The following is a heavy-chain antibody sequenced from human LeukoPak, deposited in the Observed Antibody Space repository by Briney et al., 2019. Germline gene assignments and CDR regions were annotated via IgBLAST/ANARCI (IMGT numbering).Heavy chain of an antibody. V-gene: IGHV3-23*01. CDR2: IFGSGGSA. J-gene: IGHJ4*02. D-gene: IGHD3-22*01. CDR1: GFTFNNYA. Sequence: GGSLRLSCTASGFTFNNYAMYWVRQAPRKGLEWVAGIFGSGGSAHYADSVKGRFTISRDNSKNTVCLQMDSLRGEDTAVYYCTKTTTGYSSGQYPGWPADHWGQGALVTVSS. CDR3: TKTTTGYSSGQYPGWPADH.